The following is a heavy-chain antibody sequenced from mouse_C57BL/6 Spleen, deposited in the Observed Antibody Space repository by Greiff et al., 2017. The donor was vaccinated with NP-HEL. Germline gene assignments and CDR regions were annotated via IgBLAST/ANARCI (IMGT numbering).Heavy chain of an antibody. CDR2: IDPSDSYT. CDR1: GYTFTSYW. J-gene: IGHJ3*01. D-gene: IGHD3-2*02. V-gene: IGHV1-59*01. Sequence: QVQLQQPGAELVRPGTSVKLSCKASGYTFTSYWMHWVKQRPGQGLEWIGVIDPSDSYTNYNQKFKGKATLTVDTSSSTAYMQLSSLTSEDSAVYYCARDSSGLPWFAYWGQGTLVTVSA. CDR3: ARDSSGLPWFAY.